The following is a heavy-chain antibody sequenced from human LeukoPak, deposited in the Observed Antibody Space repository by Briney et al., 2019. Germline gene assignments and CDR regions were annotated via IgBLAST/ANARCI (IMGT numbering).Heavy chain of an antibody. Sequence: ASVKVSCKASGYTFTSYGISWVRQAPGQGLEWMGWISAYNGNTNYAQKLQGRVTMTRNTSISTAYMELSSLRSEDTAVYYCAASDMVRGVGNAFDIWGQGTMVTVSS. CDR1: GYTFTSYG. J-gene: IGHJ3*02. CDR3: AASDMVRGVGNAFDI. CDR2: ISAYNGNT. V-gene: IGHV1-18*01. D-gene: IGHD3-10*01.